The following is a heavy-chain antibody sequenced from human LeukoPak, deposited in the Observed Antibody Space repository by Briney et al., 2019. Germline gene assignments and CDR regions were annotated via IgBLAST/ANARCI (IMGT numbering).Heavy chain of an antibody. V-gene: IGHV3-7*01. CDR1: GFTFSTSW. Sequence: PGVSLRLSCAASGFTFSTSWMIWVRQSPGEGVEWLANIKQDGSEKYYVDSVKGRFTISRDNAKNSLYLQMNSLRAEDTAVYYCARDGFSRISIFGVVSDAFDIWGQGTMVTVSS. D-gene: IGHD3-3*01. CDR3: ARDGFSRISIFGVVSDAFDI. CDR2: IKQDGSEK. J-gene: IGHJ3*02.